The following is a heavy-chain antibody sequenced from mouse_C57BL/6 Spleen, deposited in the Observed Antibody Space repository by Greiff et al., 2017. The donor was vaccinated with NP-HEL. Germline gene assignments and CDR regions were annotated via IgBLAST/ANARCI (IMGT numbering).Heavy chain of an antibody. J-gene: IGHJ2*01. CDR1: GYAFSSYW. V-gene: IGHV1-80*01. CDR2: IYPGDGDT. D-gene: IGHD1-1*02. CDR3: ARSFTWVDYFDY. Sequence: QVQLQQSGAELVKPGASVKISCKASGYAFSSYWMNWVKQRPGKGLEWIGQIYPGDGDTNYNGKFKGKATLTADKSSSTAYMQLSSLTSEDSAVCFCARSFTWVDYFDYWGQGTTLTVSS.